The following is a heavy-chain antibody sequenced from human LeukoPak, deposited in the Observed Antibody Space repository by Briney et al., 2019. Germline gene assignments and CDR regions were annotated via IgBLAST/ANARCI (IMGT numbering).Heavy chain of an antibody. CDR2: IKEDGSQK. J-gene: IGHJ4*02. Sequence: GGSLRLSCAASGFTFGSYWMTWVRQAPGKGLEWVANIKEDGSQKYYVDSVKGRFTISRDNSKNTLYLQMNSLRAEDTAVYYCAKDSPPYYDFWSGYYVIDWGQGTLVTVSS. V-gene: IGHV3-7*03. CDR3: AKDSPPYYDFWSGYYVID. CDR1: GFTFGSYW. D-gene: IGHD3-3*01.